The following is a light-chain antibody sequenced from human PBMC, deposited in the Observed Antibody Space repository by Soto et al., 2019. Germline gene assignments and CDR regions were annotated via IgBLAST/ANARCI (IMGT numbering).Light chain of an antibody. Sequence: QSALTQPASVSGSPGQSIAISCTGASSDVGGYNYVSWYQQHPGKAPRLMIYDVSNRPSGVSDRFSGSKSGNTASLTISGLQVEDEAEYYCGSYTSSSTYVFGTGTKVTVL. CDR2: DVS. V-gene: IGLV2-14*01. CDR1: SSDVGGYNY. J-gene: IGLJ1*01. CDR3: GSYTSSSTYV.